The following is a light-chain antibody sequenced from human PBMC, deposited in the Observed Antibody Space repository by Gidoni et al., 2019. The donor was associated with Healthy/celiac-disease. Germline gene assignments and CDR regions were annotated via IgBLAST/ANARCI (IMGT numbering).Light chain of an antibody. J-gene: IGKJ3*01. V-gene: IGKV3-20*01. Sequence: EIVLTQSPGTLSLSLGESATRSCRASQSVSSSYLAWYQQKPGQAPRLLIYGASSRATGIPDRFSGSGSGTDFTLTISRLEPEDFAVYYCQQYGSSPFTFGPGTKVDIK. CDR3: QQYGSSPFT. CDR2: GAS. CDR1: QSVSSSY.